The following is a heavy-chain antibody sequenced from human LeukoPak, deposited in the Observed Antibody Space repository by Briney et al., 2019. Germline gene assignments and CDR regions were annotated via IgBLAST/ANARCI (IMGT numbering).Heavy chain of an antibody. CDR2: IYYSGSP. D-gene: IGHD3-10*01. CDR1: GGSIRGDY. J-gene: IGHJ3*02. Sequence: SETLSLTCTVSGGSIRGDYCSWIRQPTGKGMEWIGYIYYSGSPNYNPSLKSRVTISVDTSKNQFSLKLSSVTAADTAVYYCARDGVRGAFDIWGQGTMVTVSS. CDR3: ARDGVRGAFDI. V-gene: IGHV4-59*01.